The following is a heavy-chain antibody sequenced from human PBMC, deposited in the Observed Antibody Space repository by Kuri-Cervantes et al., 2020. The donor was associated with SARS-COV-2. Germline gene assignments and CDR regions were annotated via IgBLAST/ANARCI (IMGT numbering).Heavy chain of an antibody. CDR2: IYYSGST. D-gene: IGHD3-16*01. V-gene: IGHV4-39*01. CDR1: GGSISSRNSY. Sequence: SETLSLTCSVSGGSISSRNSYWGWIRQPPGKGLEWIGNIYYSGSTYYSPSLKSRVTISMDTSKDQFSLKLSSVTAADTAVYYCARVLRTASFDFWGQGTLVTVSS. CDR3: ARVLRTASFDF. J-gene: IGHJ4*02.